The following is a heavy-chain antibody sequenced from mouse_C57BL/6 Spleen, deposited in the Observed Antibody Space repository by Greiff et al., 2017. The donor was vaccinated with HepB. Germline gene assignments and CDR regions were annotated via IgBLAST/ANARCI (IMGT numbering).Heavy chain of an antibody. CDR1: GYTFTDYE. CDR2: IDPETGGT. J-gene: IGHJ2*01. Sequence: QVQLQQSGAELVRPGASVTLSCKASGYTFTDYEMHWVKQTPVHGLEWIGAIDPETGGTAYNQKFKGKAILTADKSSSTAYMELRSLTSEDSAVYYGKREGRDGNGMDYWGEGTTRTVSS. V-gene: IGHV1-15*01. CDR3: KREGRDGNGMDY. D-gene: IGHD2-1*01.